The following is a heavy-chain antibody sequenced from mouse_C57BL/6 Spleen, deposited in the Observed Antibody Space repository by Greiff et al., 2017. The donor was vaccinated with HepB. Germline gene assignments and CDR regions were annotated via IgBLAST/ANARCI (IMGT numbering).Heavy chain of an antibody. J-gene: IGHJ3*01. Sequence: VQLQQSGAELVKPGASVKVSCKASGYTFTSYWMHWVKQRPGQGLEWIGRIHPSDSDTNYNQKFKGKATLTVDKSSSTAYMQLISLTSADSAVYYCAISKGPNYSWFAYWGQGTLVTVSA. D-gene: IGHD1-1*01. CDR3: AISKGPNYSWFAY. CDR1: GYTFTSYW. V-gene: IGHV1-74*01. CDR2: IHPSDSDT.